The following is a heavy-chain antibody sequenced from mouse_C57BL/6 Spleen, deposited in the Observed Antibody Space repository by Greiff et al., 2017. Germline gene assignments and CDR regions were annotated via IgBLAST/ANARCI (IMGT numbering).Heavy chain of an antibody. V-gene: IGHV1-80*01. Sequence: QVQLQQSGAELVKPGASVKISCKASGYAFSSYWMNWVKQRPGKGLEWIGQIYPGDGDTNYNGKFKGKATLTADKSSSTAYMQLSSLTSEDSAVYFCARRWLLQDYAMDYWVQGTSVTVSS. CDR1: GYAFSSYW. D-gene: IGHD2-3*01. CDR3: ARRWLLQDYAMDY. J-gene: IGHJ4*01. CDR2: IYPGDGDT.